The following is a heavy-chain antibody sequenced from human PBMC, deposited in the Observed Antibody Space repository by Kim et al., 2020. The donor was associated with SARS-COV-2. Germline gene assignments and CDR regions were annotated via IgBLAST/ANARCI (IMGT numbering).Heavy chain of an antibody. D-gene: IGHD3-10*01. V-gene: IGHV1-69*01. J-gene: IGHJ6*02. Sequence: QKFQGRVTITADESTSTAYMELSSLRSEDTAVYYCARKEWFGELRRGMDVWGQGTTVTVSS. CDR3: ARKEWFGELRRGMDV.